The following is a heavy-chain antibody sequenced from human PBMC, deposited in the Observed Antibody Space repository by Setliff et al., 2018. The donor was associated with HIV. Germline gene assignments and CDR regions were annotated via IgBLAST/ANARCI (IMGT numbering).Heavy chain of an antibody. D-gene: IGHD3-10*01. J-gene: IGHJ5*02. CDR2: IYSSGST. Sequence: SETLSLTCTVSGDSISTDYWTWIRQPPGKGLEWIGYIYSSGSTNFNPSLKSRVTLSIDTSKNQFSLNLTSMTAADTAVYYCARHSGVASPNWFDPWGQGTLVTVSS. V-gene: IGHV4-4*09. CDR3: ARHSGVASPNWFDP. CDR1: GDSISTDY.